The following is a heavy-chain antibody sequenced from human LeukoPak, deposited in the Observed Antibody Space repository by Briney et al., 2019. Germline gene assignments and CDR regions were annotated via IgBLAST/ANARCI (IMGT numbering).Heavy chain of an antibody. CDR1: GLRFSDYY. D-gene: IGHD2/OR15-2a*01. J-gene: IGHJ1*01. V-gene: IGHV3-11*01. Sequence: GGSLRLSCAASGLRFSDYYVSWIRQAPGKGLQWVSYISSGGDIMHYADSVKGRFTSSRDNAKNSGYLEMDSLGAEDTAVYYCATNLIGAGEYFQQWGQGTLVTVSS. CDR2: ISSGGDIM. CDR3: ATNLIGAGEYFQQ.